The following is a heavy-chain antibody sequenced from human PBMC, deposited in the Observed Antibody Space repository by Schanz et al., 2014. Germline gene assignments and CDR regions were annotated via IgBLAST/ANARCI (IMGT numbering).Heavy chain of an antibody. V-gene: IGHV1-8*02. CDR1: GYTFINSD. CDR3: ARVSTGHKDSSLYMGGLTASDAFDI. D-gene: IGHD2-21*02. Sequence: QVQLVQSGAEVKNPGASVKVSCKASGYTFINSDINWVRQAAGQGLEWMGWMNPKSGNTGYAQKFQGRVFMTTDKPTSTAYLELGSLRSDDTATYYCARVSTGHKDSSLYMGGLTASDAFDIWGQGTMVTVSS. J-gene: IGHJ3*02. CDR2: MNPKSGNT.